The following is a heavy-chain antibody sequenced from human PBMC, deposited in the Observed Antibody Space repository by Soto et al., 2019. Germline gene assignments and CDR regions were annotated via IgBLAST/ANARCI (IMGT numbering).Heavy chain of an antibody. CDR2: INPNSGGT. D-gene: IGHD3-3*01. Sequence: GASVKVSCKASGYTFTGYYMHWVRQAPGQGLEWMGWINPNSGGTNYAQKFRGWVTMTRDTSISTAYMELSRLRSDDTAVYYCARAPGGGYYSYYYYGMDVWGQGTTVTVSS. CDR3: ARAPGGGYYSYYYYGMDV. V-gene: IGHV1-2*04. J-gene: IGHJ6*02. CDR1: GYTFTGYY.